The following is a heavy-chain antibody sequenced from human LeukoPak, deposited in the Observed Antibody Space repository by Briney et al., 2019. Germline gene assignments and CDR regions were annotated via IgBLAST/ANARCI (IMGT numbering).Heavy chain of an antibody. V-gene: IGHV3-23*01. Sequence: TGGSLRLSCAASGFTFTSYGMSWVRQTPGKGLEWVSAISGSGRNTYYADSVKGRFTISRDNSRSTVDLQMNSLRVEDTGIYYCARDEIPSGTWGQGTMVIVSS. CDR2: ISGSGRNT. CDR1: GFTFTSYG. CDR3: ARDEIPSGT. D-gene: IGHD6-25*01. J-gene: IGHJ3*01.